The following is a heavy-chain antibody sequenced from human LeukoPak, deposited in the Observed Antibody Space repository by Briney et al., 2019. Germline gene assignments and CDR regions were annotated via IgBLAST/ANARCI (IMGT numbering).Heavy chain of an antibody. D-gene: IGHD3-10*01. CDR1: GFTFSSYL. CDR2: VNSDGSST. J-gene: IGHJ4*02. V-gene: IGHV3-74*01. CDR3: ASGSGSGSTDY. Sequence: PGGSLRLSCAASGFTFSSYLTHWVRQAPGKGLVWVSRVNSDGSSTRYADSVKGRFTISRDNAKNTLYLQMNSLRAEDTALYYCASGSGSGSTDYWGQGTLVTVSS.